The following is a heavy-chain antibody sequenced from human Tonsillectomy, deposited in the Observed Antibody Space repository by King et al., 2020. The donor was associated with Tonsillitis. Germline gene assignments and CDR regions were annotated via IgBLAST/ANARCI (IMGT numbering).Heavy chain of an antibody. Sequence: VQLVESGAEVKKPGSSVNVSCKASGGTFSSYAITWVRQAPGQGLEWMGRIFPILGIANYAQKFQGRVTITADKSTSTAYMELSSLRSEDTAVYYCAREPYGGLVPFDPWGQGSLVTVSS. CDR3: AREPYGGLVPFDP. CDR1: GGTFSSYA. J-gene: IGHJ5*02. V-gene: IGHV1-69*09. D-gene: IGHD3/OR15-3a*01. CDR2: IFPILGIA.